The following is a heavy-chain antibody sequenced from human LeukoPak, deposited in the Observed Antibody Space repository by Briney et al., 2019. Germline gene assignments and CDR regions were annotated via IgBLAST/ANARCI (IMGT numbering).Heavy chain of an antibody. V-gene: IGHV1-46*01. J-gene: IGHJ3*02. CDR2: INPSGGST. Sequence: ASVKVSCKASGYTFTSYYMHWVRQAPGQGLEWMGIINPSGGSTSYAQKFQGRVTMTRDTSTSTVYTELSGLRSEDTAVYYCAREERYNWNDGDAFDIWGQGTMVTVSS. CDR3: AREERYNWNDGDAFDI. CDR1: GYTFTSYY. D-gene: IGHD1-1*01.